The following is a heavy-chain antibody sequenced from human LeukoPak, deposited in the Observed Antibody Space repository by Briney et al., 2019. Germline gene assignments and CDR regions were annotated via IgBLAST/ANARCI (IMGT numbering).Heavy chain of an antibody. CDR2: ISATGGEI. V-gene: IGHV3-23*01. J-gene: IGHJ4*02. CDR3: AKSSSSSWYRGYFDY. Sequence: GGSLRFSCAASGFTFSRYVMNWVRQVPGRRPDWVSSISATGGEIFYADSVKGRFTISRDNSNNMVYLQMDSLRTDDTAVYYCAKSSSSSWYRGYFDYWGQGTLVTVSS. CDR1: GFTFSRYV. D-gene: IGHD6-13*01.